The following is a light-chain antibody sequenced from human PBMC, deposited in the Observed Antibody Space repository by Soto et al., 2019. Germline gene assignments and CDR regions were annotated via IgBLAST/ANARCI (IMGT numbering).Light chain of an antibody. CDR1: QSVNSN. Sequence: EMVMTQSPATLSVSPGETATLSCRASQSVNSNLAWYQQKPGQAPRLLIYGASTRAPDIPARFSGSGSGTEFTLTISTLQSEDFAVYFCHQYNNWPPWTFGQGTKVEIE. CDR2: GAS. CDR3: HQYNNWPPWT. J-gene: IGKJ1*01. V-gene: IGKV3-15*01.